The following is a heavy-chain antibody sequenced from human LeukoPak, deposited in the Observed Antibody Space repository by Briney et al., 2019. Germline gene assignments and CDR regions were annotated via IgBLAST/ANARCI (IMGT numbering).Heavy chain of an antibody. CDR2: ISSSSSYI. Sequence: GGXXRLSCAASGFTFSSYSMNWVRQAPGKGLEGVSSISSSSSYIYYADSVKGRFTISRDNAKNSLYLQMNSLRAEDTAVYYCARDRLADYWGQGTLVTVSS. J-gene: IGHJ4*02. V-gene: IGHV3-21*01. CDR1: GFTFSSYS. D-gene: IGHD6-25*01. CDR3: ARDRLADY.